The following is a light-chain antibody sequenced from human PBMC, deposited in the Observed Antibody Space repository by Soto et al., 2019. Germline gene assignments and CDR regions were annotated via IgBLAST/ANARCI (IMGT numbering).Light chain of an antibody. Sequence: EIVLTQSPATLSLSPGERATLSCRASQSVSSSLAWYQQKPGQAPRLLIYGASNRATGIPARFSGSGSGTDFTLTISSLEPEDFALYYSQQRSNWPLFTFGPGTKVDIK. V-gene: IGKV3-11*01. CDR3: QQRSNWPLFT. J-gene: IGKJ3*01. CDR1: QSVSSS. CDR2: GAS.